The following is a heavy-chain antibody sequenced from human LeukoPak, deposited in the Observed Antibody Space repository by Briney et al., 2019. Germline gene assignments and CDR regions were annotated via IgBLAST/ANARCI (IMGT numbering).Heavy chain of an antibody. J-gene: IGHJ3*02. CDR2: ISYDGSNK. CDR1: GFTFSSYA. V-gene: IGHV3-30-3*01. CDR3: ARASGYDAFDI. Sequence: GGSLRLSCAASGFTFSSYAMHWVRQAPGKGLEWVAVISYDGSNKYYADSVKGRFTISRDNSKNTLYPQMNSLRAEDTAVYYCARASGYDAFDIWGQGTMVTVSS. D-gene: IGHD5-12*01.